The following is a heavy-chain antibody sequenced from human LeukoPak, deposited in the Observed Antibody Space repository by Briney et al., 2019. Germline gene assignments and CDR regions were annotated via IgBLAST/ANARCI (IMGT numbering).Heavy chain of an antibody. CDR2: IYTSGTT. J-gene: IGHJ3*02. CDR1: GGSISSYY. CDR3: ARDQTYYDTSGFSLYAFDI. V-gene: IGHV4-4*07. D-gene: IGHD3-22*01. Sequence: PSETLSLTCSVSGGSISSYYWSWIRQPAGKGLEWIGRIYTSGTTNYNPSLESRVTMSVDTSKNQFSLKLNSVTAADTAVYYCARDQTYYDTSGFSLYAFDIWGQGTMVTVSS.